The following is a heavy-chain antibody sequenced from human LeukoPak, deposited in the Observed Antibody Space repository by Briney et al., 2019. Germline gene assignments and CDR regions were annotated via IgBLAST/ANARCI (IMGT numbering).Heavy chain of an antibody. V-gene: IGHV4-39*01. CDR3: ARQGGYCTSSTCYRRGDYYYMDV. D-gene: IGHD2-2*02. CDR2: IYYSGTT. J-gene: IGHJ6*03. Sequence: SETLSLTCTVSGGSITTITYYWGWIRQPPGKGLEWIGTIYYSGTTYYNPSLKSRVTISVDTSKNQFSLKLSSMTAADTAVYYCARQGGYCTSSTCYRRGDYYYMDVWGKGTTVTVS. CDR1: GGSITTITYY.